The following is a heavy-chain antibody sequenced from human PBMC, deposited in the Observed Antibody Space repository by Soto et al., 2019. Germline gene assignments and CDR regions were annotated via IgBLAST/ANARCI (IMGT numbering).Heavy chain of an antibody. CDR2: IYYSGST. CDR3: AREKRFGGVPSWFDP. V-gene: IGHV4-30-4*01. J-gene: IGHJ5*02. CDR1: GGSISSGDYY. D-gene: IGHD3-16*01. Sequence: SETLSLTCAVSGGSISSGDYYWSWIRQPPGKGLEWIGYIYYSGSTYYNPSLKSRVTISVDTSKNQFSLKLSSVTAADTAVYYCAREKRFGGVPSWFDPWGQGTLVTVSS.